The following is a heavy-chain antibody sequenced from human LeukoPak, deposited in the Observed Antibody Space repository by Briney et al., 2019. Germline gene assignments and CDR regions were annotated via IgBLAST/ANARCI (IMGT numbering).Heavy chain of an antibody. CDR3: VTEEMATTVY. V-gene: IGHV4-30-2*01. Sequence: PSETLSLTCTVSGGSISSGGYYWSWIRQPPGKGLEWIGYIYHSGSTYYNPSLKSRVIISVDRSKNQFSLKLSSVTAADTAVYYCVTEEMATTVYWGQGTLVTVSS. J-gene: IGHJ4*02. CDR1: GGSISSGGYY. D-gene: IGHD5-24*01. CDR2: IYHSGST.